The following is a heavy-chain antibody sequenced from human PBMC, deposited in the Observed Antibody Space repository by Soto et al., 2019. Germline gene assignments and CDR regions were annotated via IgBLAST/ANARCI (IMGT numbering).Heavy chain of an antibody. CDR1: GGTFSSYA. J-gene: IGHJ6*02. V-gene: IGHV1-69*12. Sequence: QVQLVQSGAEVKKPGSSVKVSCKASGGTFSSYAISWVRQAPGQGLEWMGGIIPIFGTANYAQKFQGRVTITADESTSTAYMELSSLRSEDTGVYYCARCTGAGDFYGMDVWGQGTTVTVSS. CDR3: ARCTGAGDFYGMDV. CDR2: IIPIFGTA. D-gene: IGHD1-26*01.